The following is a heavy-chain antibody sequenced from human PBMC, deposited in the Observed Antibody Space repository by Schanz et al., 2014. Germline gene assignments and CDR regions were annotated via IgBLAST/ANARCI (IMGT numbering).Heavy chain of an antibody. CDR1: GYTFTSYD. D-gene: IGHD6-19*01. CDR2: MNPNSGNP. Sequence: QVQLVQSGAEVKKPGASVKVSCTASGYTFTSYDINWVRQAPGQGLEWLGWMNPNSGNPGFAQKFRGRVTMTRNTSMSTAYMELRSLRSDDTAVYYCARLGTGMAVAGSVIDSYYYYMDVWGEGTTVTVSS. J-gene: IGHJ6*03. V-gene: IGHV1-8*01. CDR3: ARLGTGMAVAGSVIDSYYYYMDV.